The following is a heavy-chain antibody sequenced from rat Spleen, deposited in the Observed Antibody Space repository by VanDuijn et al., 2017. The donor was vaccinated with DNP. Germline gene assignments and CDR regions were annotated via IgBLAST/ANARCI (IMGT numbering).Heavy chain of an antibody. CDR2: ISTTGDST. Sequence: EVQLVESGGGSVQPGRSMKLSCAASGFTFSSFPMAWVRQAPTKGLDWVATISTTGDSTYYRDSVRGRFTISRDNGENFLYLQMNSLWSEDTATYYCTRGSSLPGYLDYWGQGSLVTVSS. V-gene: IGHV5-46*01. D-gene: IGHD1-4*01. J-gene: IGHJ3*01. CDR3: TRGSSLPGYLDY. CDR1: GFTFSSFP.